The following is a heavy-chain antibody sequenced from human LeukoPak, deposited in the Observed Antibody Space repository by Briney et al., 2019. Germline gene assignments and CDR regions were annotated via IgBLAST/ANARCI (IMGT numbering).Heavy chain of an antibody. Sequence: GGSLRLSCAASGFTFSSYAMHWVRQAPGKGLEWVAVISYDGSNKYYADSVKGRFTISRDNSKNTLYLQMNSLRAEDTAVYYCARGPGKYCTNGVCYSDYWGQGTWSPSPQ. CDR1: GFTFSSYA. D-gene: IGHD2-8*01. V-gene: IGHV3-30*01. J-gene: IGHJ4*02. CDR3: ARGPGKYCTNGVCYSDY. CDR2: ISYDGSNK.